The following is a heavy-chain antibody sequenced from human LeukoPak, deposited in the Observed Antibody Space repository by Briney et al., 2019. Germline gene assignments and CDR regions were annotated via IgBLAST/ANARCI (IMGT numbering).Heavy chain of an antibody. CDR2: IYYSGST. CDR3: ARGRNILTGYYSRPDAFDI. D-gene: IGHD3-9*01. Sequence: EPSETLSLTCTVSGGSISSSSYYWGWIRQPPGKGLEWIGSIYYSGSTYYNPSLKSRVTISVDTSKNQFSLKLSSVTAADMAVYYCARGRNILTGYYSRPDAFDIWGQGTMVTVSS. CDR1: GGSISSSSYY. J-gene: IGHJ3*02. V-gene: IGHV4-39*07.